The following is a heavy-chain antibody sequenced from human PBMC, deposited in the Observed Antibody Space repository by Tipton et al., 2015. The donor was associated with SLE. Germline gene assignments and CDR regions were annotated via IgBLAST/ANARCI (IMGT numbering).Heavy chain of an antibody. CDR2: INHSGST. J-gene: IGHJ4*02. Sequence: LRLSCAVYGGSFSGYYWSWIRQPPGKGLEWIGEINHSGSTNYNPSLKSRVTISVDTSKNQFSLKLSSVTAADTAVYYCARGVFGVPSGYWGQGTLVTVSS. V-gene: IGHV4-34*01. CDR3: ARGVFGVPSGY. CDR1: GGSFSGYY. D-gene: IGHD3-3*01.